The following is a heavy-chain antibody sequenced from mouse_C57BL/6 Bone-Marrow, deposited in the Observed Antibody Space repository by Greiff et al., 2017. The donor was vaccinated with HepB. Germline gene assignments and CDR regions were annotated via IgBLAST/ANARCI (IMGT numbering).Heavy chain of an antibody. CDR3: ARGSPYGSSPYYFDY. J-gene: IGHJ2*01. D-gene: IGHD1-1*01. Sequence: VQRVQSGAELARPGASVKLSCKASGYTFTSYGISWVKQRTGQGLEWIGEIYPRSGNTYYNEKFKGKATLTADKSSSTAYMELRSLTSEDSAVYFCARGSPYGSSPYYFDYWGQGTTLTVSS. CDR1: GYTFTSYG. CDR2: IYPRSGNT. V-gene: IGHV1-81*01.